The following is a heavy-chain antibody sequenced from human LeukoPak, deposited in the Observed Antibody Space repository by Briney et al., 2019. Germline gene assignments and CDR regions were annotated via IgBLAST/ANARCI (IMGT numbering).Heavy chain of an antibody. CDR1: GFAFNFFA. V-gene: IGHV3-23*01. D-gene: IGHD1-26*01. CDR2: INANAGST. J-gene: IGHJ4*02. CDR3: ARDSGSYLQPTDY. Sequence: AGGSLRLSCAASGFAFNFFAMSWVRQVPGKGLEWISTINANAGSTYYADSVKGRFTISRDNSKNTLYLQMDSLRAEDTAVYHCARDSGSYLQPTDYWGQGTLVTASS.